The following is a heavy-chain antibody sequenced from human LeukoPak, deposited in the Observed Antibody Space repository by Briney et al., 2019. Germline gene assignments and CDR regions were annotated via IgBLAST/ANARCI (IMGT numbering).Heavy chain of an antibody. D-gene: IGHD3-9*01. J-gene: IGHJ4*02. CDR2: FDPEDGET. CDR3: ATAVPRYFDWLLSY. CDR1: GYTLTELS. Sequence: ASVKVSCKVSGYTLTELSMHWVRQAPGEGLEWMGGFDPEDGETIYAQKFQGRVTMTEDTSTDTAYMELSSLRSEDRAVYYCATAVPRYFDWLLSYWGQGTLVTVSS. V-gene: IGHV1-24*01.